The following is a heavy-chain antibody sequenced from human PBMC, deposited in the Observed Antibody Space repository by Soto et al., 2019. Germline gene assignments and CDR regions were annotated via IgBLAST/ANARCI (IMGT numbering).Heavy chain of an antibody. CDR2: ILDDGNNK. J-gene: IGHJ4*02. CDR1: GFTFSNYI. D-gene: IGHD3-10*01. V-gene: IGHV3-30-3*01. CDR3: ARDDEGGSYCDLGY. Sequence: QVQLVESGGGVVQPGRSLRLSCAASGFTFSNYIMHWVRQAPGKGLEWVAFILDDGNNKYYADSVKGRFTISRDNSKNTLYLKMNSLRTEETAVYYCARDDEGGSYCDLGYWGQGTLVTVSS.